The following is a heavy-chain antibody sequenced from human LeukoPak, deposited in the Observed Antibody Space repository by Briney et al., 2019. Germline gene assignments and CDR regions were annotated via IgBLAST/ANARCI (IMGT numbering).Heavy chain of an antibody. D-gene: IGHD2-15*01. J-gene: IGHJ5*02. V-gene: IGHV1-8*01. CDR1: GYTFTSYD. CDR3: ARDPEGSGNWFDL. CDR2: MNPNSGNT. Sequence: ASVKVTCKASGYTFTSYDINWVRQATGQGLEWMGWMNPNSGNTGYAQKFQGRVTMTRNTSISTAYMELSSLRSEDTAVYYCARDPEGSGNWFDLWGQGTLVTVSS.